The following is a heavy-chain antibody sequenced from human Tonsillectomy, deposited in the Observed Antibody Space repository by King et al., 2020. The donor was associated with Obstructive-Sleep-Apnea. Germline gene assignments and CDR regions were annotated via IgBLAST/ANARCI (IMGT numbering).Heavy chain of an antibody. Sequence: VQLQESGPGLVKPSETLSLTCTVSGGSISSYYWSWIRQPPGKGLEWIGYIYYSGSTNYNPSLKSRVTISVDTSKNQFSLKLSSVTAADTAVYYCARLRSIAARPLGWFDPWGQRTLVTVSS. CDR1: GGSISSYY. J-gene: IGHJ5*02. CDR3: ARLRSIAARPLGWFDP. D-gene: IGHD6-6*01. CDR2: IYYSGST. V-gene: IGHV4-59*01.